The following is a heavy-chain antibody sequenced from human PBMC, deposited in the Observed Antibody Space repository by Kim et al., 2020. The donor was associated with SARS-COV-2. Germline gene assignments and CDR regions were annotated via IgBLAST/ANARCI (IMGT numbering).Heavy chain of an antibody. CDR3: ASDTGTGDY. CDR2: GSQE. V-gene: IGHV3-30-3*01. D-gene: IGHD1-1*01. J-gene: IGHJ4*02. Sequence: GSQEDYADSVKGRFTISRDNFPAILYLQMNSLRGDDTAVYFCASDTGTGDYWGQGTLVTVSS.